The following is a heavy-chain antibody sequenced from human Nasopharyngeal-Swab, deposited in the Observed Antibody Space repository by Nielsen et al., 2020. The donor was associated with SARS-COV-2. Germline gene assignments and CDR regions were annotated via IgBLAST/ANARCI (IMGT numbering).Heavy chain of an antibody. CDR1: GFSLSNARMG. CDR2: IFSNDEK. CDR3: ARIVNSYFDFWSGYTDAFDI. D-gene: IGHD3-3*01. V-gene: IGHV2-26*01. J-gene: IGHJ3*02. Sequence: SGPTPVKPTQTLTLTCTVSGFSLSNARMGVSWIRQPPGKALEWLAHIFSNDEKSYSTSLKSRLTISKDTSKSQVVLTMTNMDPVDTATYYCARIVNSYFDFWSGYTDAFDIWGQGTMVTVSS.